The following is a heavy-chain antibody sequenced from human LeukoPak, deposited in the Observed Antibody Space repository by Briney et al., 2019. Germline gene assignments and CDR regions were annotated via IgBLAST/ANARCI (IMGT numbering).Heavy chain of an antibody. CDR3: ARGNYDFWRGYSLALGGDWFDP. J-gene: IGHJ5*02. Sequence: ASVKVSCKASGATLSSYAISWVRQAPGQGLEWMGGIIPIFGTANYAQKFQGRVTITADESTSTAYMELSSLRSEDTAVYYCARGNYDFWRGYSLALGGDWFDPWGQGTLVTVSS. D-gene: IGHD3-3*01. CDR1: GATLSSYA. CDR2: IIPIFGTA. V-gene: IGHV1-69*13.